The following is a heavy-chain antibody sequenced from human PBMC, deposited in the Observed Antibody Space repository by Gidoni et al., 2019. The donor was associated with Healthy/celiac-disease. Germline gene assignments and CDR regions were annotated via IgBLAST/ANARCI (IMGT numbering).Heavy chain of an antibody. J-gene: IGHJ6*02. D-gene: IGHD1-26*01. CDR3: ARDHRWDPLYYYYYGMDV. CDR2: INPSGGST. CDR1: GYTFTSYY. Sequence: QVQLVQSGAEVKKPGASVKVSCKASGYTFTSYYLHWVRQATGQGLEWMGIINPSGGSTSYAQKFQGRVTMTRDTSTSTVYMELSSLRSEDTAVYYCARDHRWDPLYYYYYGMDVWGQGTTVTVSS. V-gene: IGHV1-46*01.